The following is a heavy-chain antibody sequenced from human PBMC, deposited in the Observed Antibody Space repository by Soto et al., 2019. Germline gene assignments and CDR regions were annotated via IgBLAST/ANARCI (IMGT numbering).Heavy chain of an antibody. CDR1: GFTFSSYA. CDR2: ISYDGSNK. J-gene: IGHJ4*02. D-gene: IGHD6-19*01. Sequence: QVQLVESGGGVVQPGRSLRLSCAVSGFTFSSYAMHWVRQAPGKGLEWVAVISYDGSNKYYADSVKGRFTISRDNSKNTLYLQMNSLRAEDTAVYYCARDHPPYSSGWYEGAGGGWGQGTLVTVSS. CDR3: ARDHPPYSSGWYEGAGGG. V-gene: IGHV3-30-3*01.